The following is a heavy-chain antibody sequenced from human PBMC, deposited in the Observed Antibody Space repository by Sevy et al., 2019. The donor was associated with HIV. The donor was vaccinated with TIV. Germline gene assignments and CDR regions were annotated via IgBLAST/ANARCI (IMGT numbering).Heavy chain of an antibody. CDR1: GFTFSSYS. Sequence: GGSLRLSCAASGFTFSSYSMNWVRQAPGKGLEWVSSISSSSSYIYYADSVKGRFTSSSDNAQNSLYLQMNSLSAEDAVVYYCARGLYGYVDYWGQGTLVTVSS. CDR2: ISSSSSYI. D-gene: IGHD5-18*01. CDR3: ARGLYGYVDY. J-gene: IGHJ4*02. V-gene: IGHV3-21*01.